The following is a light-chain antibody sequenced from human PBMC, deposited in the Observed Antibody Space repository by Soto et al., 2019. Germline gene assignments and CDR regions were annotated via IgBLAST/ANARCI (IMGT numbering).Light chain of an antibody. Sequence: QSVLTQPPSVSGAPGQRVTISCTGSSSKIGAGYGIHWYQQLPGTAPKLLIYSDNNRPSGVPDRFSASKSDTSASLVITGLQAEDEADYYCQSYDSSLSALFGGGTKLTVL. CDR1: SSKIGAGYG. CDR3: QSYDSSLSAL. CDR2: SDN. J-gene: IGLJ3*02. V-gene: IGLV1-40*01.